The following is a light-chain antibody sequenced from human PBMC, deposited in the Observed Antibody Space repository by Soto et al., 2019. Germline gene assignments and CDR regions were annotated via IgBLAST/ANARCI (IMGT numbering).Light chain of an antibody. V-gene: IGLV2-14*01. J-gene: IGLJ1*01. CDR2: DVS. Sequence: QSALTQPASVSGSPGQSITISCTGTSSDVGGYNYVSWYQQHPGKAPKLMIYDVSNRPSGVSNRFSGSKSRNTASLTISGLQAEDEADYYCSSYTSSRTRVFGTGTKVTVL. CDR1: SSDVGGYNY. CDR3: SSYTSSRTRV.